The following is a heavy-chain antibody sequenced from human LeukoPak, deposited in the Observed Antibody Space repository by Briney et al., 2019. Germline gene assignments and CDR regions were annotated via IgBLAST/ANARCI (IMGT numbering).Heavy chain of an antibody. CDR2: IYHSGST. Sequence: RTSETLSLTCTVSGGSISSGGYYWSWIRQPPGKGLEWIGYIYHSGSTYYNPSLKSRVTISVDTSKNQFSLKLSSVTAADTAVYYCARGFGGSYYQFDYWGQGTLVTVSS. CDR1: GGSISSGGYY. D-gene: IGHD1-26*01. CDR3: ARGFGGSYYQFDY. V-gene: IGHV4-61*08. J-gene: IGHJ4*02.